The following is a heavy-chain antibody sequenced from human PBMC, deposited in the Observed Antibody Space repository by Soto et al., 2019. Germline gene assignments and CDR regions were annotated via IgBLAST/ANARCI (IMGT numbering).Heavy chain of an antibody. Sequence: SLRLSCAASGFTFSSYAMHWVRQAPGKGLEWVAVISYDGSNKYYADSVKGRFTISRDNSKNTLYLQMNSLRAEDTAVYYCARDKSPLRSADYFDYWGQGTLVTVSS. CDR2: ISYDGSNK. J-gene: IGHJ4*02. D-gene: IGHD4-17*01. V-gene: IGHV3-30-3*01. CDR1: GFTFSSYA. CDR3: ARDKSPLRSADYFDY.